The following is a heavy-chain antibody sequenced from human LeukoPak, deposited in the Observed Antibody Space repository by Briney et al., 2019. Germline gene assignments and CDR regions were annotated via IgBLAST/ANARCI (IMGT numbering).Heavy chain of an antibody. CDR1: GFTFSSYA. CDR3: ARPPGDSSGWYFDY. D-gene: IGHD6-19*01. CDR2: ISYDGSNK. J-gene: IGHJ4*02. Sequence: PGGSLRLSCAASGFTFSSYAMHWVRQAPGKGLEWVAVISYDGSNKYYADSVKGRFTISRDNSKNTLYLQMNSLRAEDTAVYYCARPPGDSSGWYFDYWGQGTLVTVSS. V-gene: IGHV3-30*04.